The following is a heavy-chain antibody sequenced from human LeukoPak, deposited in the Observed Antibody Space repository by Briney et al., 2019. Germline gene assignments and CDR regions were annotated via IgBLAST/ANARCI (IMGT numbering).Heavy chain of an antibody. Sequence: GGSLRLSCAASGFTFSSYGMHWVRQAPGKGLEWVAFIRYDGSNKFYTDSVKGRFIISRDNSKNTLYLQMNSLRAEDTAVYYCAKGLWDILVVPDAPFDYWGQGTLVTVSS. CDR3: AKGLWDILVVPDAPFDY. CDR1: GFTFSSYG. D-gene: IGHD2-2*01. V-gene: IGHV3-30*02. CDR2: IRYDGSNK. J-gene: IGHJ4*02.